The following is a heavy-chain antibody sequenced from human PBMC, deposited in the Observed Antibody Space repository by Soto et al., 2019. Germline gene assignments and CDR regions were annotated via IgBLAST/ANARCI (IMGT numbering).Heavy chain of an antibody. J-gene: IGHJ6*02. CDR2: INPSGGST. V-gene: IGHV1-46*01. Sequence: ASVKVSCKASGYTFTSYYMHWVRQAPGQGLEWMGIINPSGGSTSYAQKFQGRVTMTRDTSTSTVYMELSSLRSEDTAVYYCARGALRYCDRPFYYGMDVWGQGTTVTVSS. CDR1: GYTFTSYY. D-gene: IGHD3-9*01. CDR3: ARGALRYCDRPFYYGMDV.